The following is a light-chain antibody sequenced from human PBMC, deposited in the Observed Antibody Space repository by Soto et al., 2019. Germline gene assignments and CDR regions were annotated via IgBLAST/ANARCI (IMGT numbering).Light chain of an antibody. CDR2: GAS. V-gene: IGKV3-11*01. CDR3: QHYEDWPLYT. Sequence: EIVLTQSPGTLSLSPGERASLSCGASQSVDSYLAWYQQKPGQAPRLVIYGASNRATGIPDRVSGSGSGTSFTLTISRLEPQDFAVYYCQHYEDWPLYTFGQGTRLDLK. CDR1: QSVDSY. J-gene: IGKJ2*01.